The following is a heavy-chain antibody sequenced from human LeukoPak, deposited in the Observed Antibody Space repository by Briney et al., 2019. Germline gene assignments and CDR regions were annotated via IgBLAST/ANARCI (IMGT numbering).Heavy chain of an antibody. CDR1: GGSTSSDY. J-gene: IGHJ2*01. CDR2: VYNSGDT. D-gene: IGHD3-16*01. Sequence: SETLSLTCTVSGGSTSSDYWSWIRQSPGKGLEWVGYVYNSGDTGKNPSLKSRVTILLDTSKNQCSLKLTSVSAAGTAVYYCARLKLGAYFDLWGRGTLVTVSS. V-gene: IGHV4-59*08. CDR3: ARLKLGAYFDL.